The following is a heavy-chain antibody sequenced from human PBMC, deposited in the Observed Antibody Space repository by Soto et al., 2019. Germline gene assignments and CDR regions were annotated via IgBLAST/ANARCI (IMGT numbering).Heavy chain of an antibody. J-gene: IGHJ4*02. CDR2: ISYDGSNK. D-gene: IGHD1-26*01. CDR1: GFTFSNYA. V-gene: IGHV3-30*18. Sequence: GGSLRLSCAASGFTFSNYAMHWVRQAPGKGLEWVAVISYDGSNKYYADSVKGRFTISRDNSKNTLYLQMNSLRAEDKAVYYCAKDEGGRWELYLLSGSYYFDYWGQGTLVTVSS. CDR3: AKDEGGRWELYLLSGSYYFDY.